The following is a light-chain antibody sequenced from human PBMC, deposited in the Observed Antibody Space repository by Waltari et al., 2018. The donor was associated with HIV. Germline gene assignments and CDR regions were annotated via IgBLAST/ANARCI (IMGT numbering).Light chain of an antibody. Sequence: SYVLTQAPSVSVAPGQTATISCGNIGRNSVQVYRQKAGRAPLLVVADDVDRASGVPARFSGARSGERATLTISGVEAGDEADYYCQVWDRSYKEAVFGGGT. V-gene: IGLV3-21*02. CDR2: DDV. J-gene: IGLJ2*01. CDR3: QVWDRSYKEAV. CDR1: NIGRNS.